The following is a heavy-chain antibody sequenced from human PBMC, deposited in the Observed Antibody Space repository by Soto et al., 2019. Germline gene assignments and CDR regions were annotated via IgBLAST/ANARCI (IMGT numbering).Heavy chain of an antibody. D-gene: IGHD2-2*01. Sequence: GGSLRLSCAAPGFTFSSYEMNWVRQAPGKGLEWVSYISSSGSTIYYADSVKGRFTISRDNAKNSLYLQMNSLRAEDTAVYYCARAAFERYCSSTSCYRGSNWFDPWGQGTLVTVSS. CDR1: GFTFSSYE. J-gene: IGHJ5*02. CDR2: ISSSGSTI. CDR3: ARAAFERYCSSTSCYRGSNWFDP. V-gene: IGHV3-48*03.